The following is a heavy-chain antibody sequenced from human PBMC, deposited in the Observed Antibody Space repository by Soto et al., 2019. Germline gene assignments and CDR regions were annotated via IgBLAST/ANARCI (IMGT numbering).Heavy chain of an antibody. D-gene: IGHD2-15*01. J-gene: IGHJ5*02. Sequence: PGGSLRLSCAGAGFTFGDSYMSWIRQAPGKGLEWLSYISPGSRYPAYADSVKGRFTISRDNAKRSLYLQMMSLTAEDTAIYYCVRGGGGGLFDPWGQGTMVTVSS. CDR2: ISPGSRYP. CDR3: VRGGGGGLFDP. CDR1: GFTFGDSY. V-gene: IGHV3-11*06.